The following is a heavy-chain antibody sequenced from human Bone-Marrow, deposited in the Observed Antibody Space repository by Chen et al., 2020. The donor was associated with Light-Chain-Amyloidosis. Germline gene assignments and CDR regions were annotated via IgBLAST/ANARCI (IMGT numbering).Heavy chain of an antibody. D-gene: IGHD1-26*01. Sequence: DVQLVESGGGLVQPGGSLRLSCAASGFTFSDYWMHWVRQAPGKGLGWVANIDQDGSERYFVDSLKGRFTISRDNAKNSLYLQMNSLRVEDTAVYYCARRGGGGSYFDYWGQGALVTVSS. J-gene: IGHJ4*02. CDR3: ARRGGGGSYFDY. CDR1: GFTFSDYW. CDR2: IDQDGSER. V-gene: IGHV3-7*05.